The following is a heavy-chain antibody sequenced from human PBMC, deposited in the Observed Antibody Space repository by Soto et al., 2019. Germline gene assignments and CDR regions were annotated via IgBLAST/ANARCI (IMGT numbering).Heavy chain of an antibody. J-gene: IGHJ4*02. CDR3: TRLIVVMGWDY. CDR2: IHFSGAT. V-gene: IGHV4-4*02. D-gene: IGHD2-8*01. CDR1: GDSITTSTSW. Sequence: SETLSLSCAVSGDSITTSTSWWSWVRQPPGEGLEWIGEIHFSGATNYDPSFERRATLSMDKPKNQFSLRLTSVTAADTAFYYCTRLIVVMGWDYWGQGSMVTVSS.